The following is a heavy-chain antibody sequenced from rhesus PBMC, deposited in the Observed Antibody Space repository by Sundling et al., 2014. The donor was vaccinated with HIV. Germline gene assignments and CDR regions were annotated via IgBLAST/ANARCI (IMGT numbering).Heavy chain of an antibody. CDR1: GGSISSTY. V-gene: IGHV4-160*01. J-gene: IGHJ4*01. CDR3: ARCLVGGGFDS. D-gene: IGHD6-37*01. CDR2: IYGSGGNT. Sequence: QVQLQESGPAVVKPSETLSVTCGVSGGSISSTYWTWIRQAPGKGLEWIGSIYGSGGNTYYSSSLKSRITISRDTSKNQISLKLTSMTAADSAVFYCARCLVGGGFDSWGQGSWSPSP.